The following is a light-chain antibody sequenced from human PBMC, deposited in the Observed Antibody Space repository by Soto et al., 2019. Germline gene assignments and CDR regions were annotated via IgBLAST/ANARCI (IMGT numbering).Light chain of an antibody. Sequence: LPRSPVTLSVSPGERATLSSMTSQSLTNSELAWYQQKHGQAPRILIYGASSRATGITDRFSGSGAGTDFTIPISRLEPEDSAVYYCQQHGTTFAQGTQVDIK. CDR1: QSLTNSE. CDR3: QQHGTT. CDR2: GAS. J-gene: IGKJ1*01. V-gene: IGKV3-20*01.